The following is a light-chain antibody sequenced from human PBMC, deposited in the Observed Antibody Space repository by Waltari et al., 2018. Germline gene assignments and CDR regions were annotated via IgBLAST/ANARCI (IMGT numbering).Light chain of an antibody. V-gene: IGKV3-20*01. CDR2: GAS. J-gene: IGKJ1*01. CDR1: QRVSRSY. CDR3: QQYGSSPWM. Sequence: EIVLTQSPGTLSLSPGARATLSCRASQRVSRSYLAWYQQKPGQAPRLLIYGASSRATGIPDRFSGSGAGTGFPLTIHRLEPEDFTVYFCQQYGSSPWMFGQGTKVEI.